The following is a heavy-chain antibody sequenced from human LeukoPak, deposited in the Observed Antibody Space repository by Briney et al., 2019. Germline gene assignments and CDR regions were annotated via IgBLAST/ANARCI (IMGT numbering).Heavy chain of an antibody. V-gene: IGHV4-59*12. J-gene: IGHJ4*02. CDR2: IYYSGST. D-gene: IGHD6-13*01. Sequence: SETLSLTCTVSGGSISSYYWSWIRQPPGKGLEWIGYIYYSGSTNYNPSLKGRVTISVDTSKNQFSLKLSSVTAADTAVYFCARDRQLVDFDYWGQGTLVTVSS. CDR3: ARDRQLVDFDY. CDR1: GGSISSYY.